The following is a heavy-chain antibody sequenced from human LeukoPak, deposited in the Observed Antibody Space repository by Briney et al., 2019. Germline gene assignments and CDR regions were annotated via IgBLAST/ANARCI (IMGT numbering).Heavy chain of an antibody. CDR1: GYTVTSYG. CDR3: ARVVPAAIFDY. Sequence: GPVKVSCKASGYTVTSYGISWVRQAPGQGLEWMGWISAYNGNTNYAQKLQGRVTMTTDTSTSTAYMELRSLRSDDTAVYYCARVVPAAIFDYWGQGTLVTVSS. CDR2: ISAYNGNT. J-gene: IGHJ4*02. D-gene: IGHD2-2*01. V-gene: IGHV1-18*01.